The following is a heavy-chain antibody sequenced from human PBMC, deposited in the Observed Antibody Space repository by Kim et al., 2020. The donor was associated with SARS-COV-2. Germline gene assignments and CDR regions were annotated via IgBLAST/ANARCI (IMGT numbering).Heavy chain of an antibody. CDR3: ARPGGGPYDAFDI. J-gene: IGHJ3*02. D-gene: IGHD3-10*01. Sequence: TPSLKGRVTISVDTSKNQFSLKLSSVTAADPAVYYCARPGGGPYDAFDIWGQGTMVTVSS. V-gene: IGHV4-34*01.